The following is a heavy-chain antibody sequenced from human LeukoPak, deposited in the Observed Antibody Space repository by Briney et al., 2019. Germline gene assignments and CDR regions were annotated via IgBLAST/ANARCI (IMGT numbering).Heavy chain of an antibody. Sequence: GGSLRLSCAASGFTFSSYSMNWVRQAPGKGLEWVSSISSSSSSYIYYADSVKGRFTISRDNAKNSLYLQMNSLRAEDTAVYYCAPSDFDWSPPVGLDYWGQGTLVTVSS. CDR2: ISSSSSSYI. CDR3: APSDFDWSPPVGLDY. D-gene: IGHD3-9*01. CDR1: GFTFSSYS. J-gene: IGHJ4*02. V-gene: IGHV3-21*01.